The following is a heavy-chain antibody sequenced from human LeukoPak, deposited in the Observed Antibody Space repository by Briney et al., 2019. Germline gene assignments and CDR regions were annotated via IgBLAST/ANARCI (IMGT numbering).Heavy chain of an antibody. CDR2: IWYDGSNK. CDR3: ARSPSMIVVAPDY. Sequence: GGSLRLSCAASGFTFSSYTMSWVRQAPGKGLEWVAVIWYDGSNKYYADSVKGRFTISRDNSKNTLYLQMNSLGAEDTAVYYCARSPSMIVVAPDYWGQGTLVTVSS. V-gene: IGHV3-33*08. CDR1: GFTFSSYT. J-gene: IGHJ4*02. D-gene: IGHD3-22*01.